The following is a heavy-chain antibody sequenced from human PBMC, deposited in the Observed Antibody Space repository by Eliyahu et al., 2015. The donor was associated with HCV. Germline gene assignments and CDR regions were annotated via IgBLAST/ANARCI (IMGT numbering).Heavy chain of an antibody. J-gene: IGHJ5*02. CDR1: GFTFSKFA. V-gene: IGHV3-23*01. D-gene: IGHD4-17*01. Sequence: DVQLLESGGGLVQSGGSLRLSCTAAGFTFSKFAINWVRQAPGKGLQWVSLISGSGGNIRYADSVKGRFTISRDNSKNTLYLQMNSLRGDDTAVYYCAKVDYGDYDEWDAWGQGTLVTVSS. CDR3: AKVDYGDYDEWDA. CDR2: ISGSGGNI.